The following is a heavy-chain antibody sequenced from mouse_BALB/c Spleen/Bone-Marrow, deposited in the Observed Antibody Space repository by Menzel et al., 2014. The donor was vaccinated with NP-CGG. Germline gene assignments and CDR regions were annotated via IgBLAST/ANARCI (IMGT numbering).Heavy chain of an antibody. D-gene: IGHD2-10*02. J-gene: IGHJ3*01. CDR3: AREEYGNGFAY. V-gene: IGHV1S135*01. Sequence: VQLKDSGPELVKPGASVKVSCKASGYAFTSYNMYWVKQSHGKSLEWIGHIDPYNGGTSYNQNFKGKDTLTVDKSSSTAYMHLNSLTSEDSAVYYCAREEYGNGFAYWGQGTLVTVSA. CDR1: GYAFTSYN. CDR2: IDPYNGGT.